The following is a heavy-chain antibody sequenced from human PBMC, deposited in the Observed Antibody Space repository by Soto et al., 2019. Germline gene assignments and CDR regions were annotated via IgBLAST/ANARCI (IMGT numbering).Heavy chain of an antibody. CDR2: INPSGGST. CDR3: ARDRVGIVVVVAATFGWFDP. J-gene: IGHJ5*02. Sequence: GASVKVSCKASGYTFTSYYMHWVRQAPGQGLEWMGIINPSGGSTSYAQKFQGRVTMTRDTSTSTVYMELSSLRSEDTAVYYCARDRVGIVVVVAATFGWFDPWGQGTLVTVSS. V-gene: IGHV1-46*03. CDR1: GYTFTSYY. D-gene: IGHD2-15*01.